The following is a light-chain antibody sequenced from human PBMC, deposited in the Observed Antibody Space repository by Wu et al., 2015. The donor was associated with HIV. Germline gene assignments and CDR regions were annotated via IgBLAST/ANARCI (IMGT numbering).Light chain of an antibody. CDR3: QQRRYWPLYT. CDR1: QSVASF. Sequence: SCRASQSVASFLAWYQQKPGQAPRLLIYDASNRVTGIPARFSGSGSGTDFTLTISSLEPEDFAVYYCQQRRYWPLYTFGQGTKLEIK. J-gene: IGKJ2*01. V-gene: IGKV3-11*01. CDR2: DAS.